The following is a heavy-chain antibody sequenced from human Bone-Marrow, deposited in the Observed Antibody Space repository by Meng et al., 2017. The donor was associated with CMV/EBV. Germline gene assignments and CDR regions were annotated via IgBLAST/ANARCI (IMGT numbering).Heavy chain of an antibody. D-gene: IGHD2-2*01. CDR1: GFTVSSNY. Sequence: GGSLRLSCAASGFTVSSNYMSWVRQAPGKGLEWVSVIYSGGSTYYADSVKGRFTISRDNSKNTLYLQMNSLRAEDTAVYYCARVVPAAMYYYYYGMDVWGQGTTVTVSS. J-gene: IGHJ6*02. V-gene: IGHV3-53*01. CDR3: ARVVPAAMYYYYYGMDV. CDR2: IYSGGST.